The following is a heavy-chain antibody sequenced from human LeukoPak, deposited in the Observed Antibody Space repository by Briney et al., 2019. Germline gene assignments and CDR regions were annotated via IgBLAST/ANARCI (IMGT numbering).Heavy chain of an antibody. CDR3: ARERASNNHDNWFDP. J-gene: IGHJ5*02. V-gene: IGHV4-34*01. Sequence: PSETLSLTCAVYGASFSDYYWSWIRHSPTKGLEWIGEVNHSGSAKYNPSLKSRVTISADKFKNQFFLRLSPVAAADSGVYYCARERASNNHDNWFDPWGQGTLVTVSS. CDR2: VNHSGSA. CDR1: GASFSDYY.